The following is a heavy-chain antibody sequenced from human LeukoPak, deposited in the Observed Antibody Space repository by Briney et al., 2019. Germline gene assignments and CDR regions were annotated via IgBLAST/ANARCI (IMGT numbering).Heavy chain of an antibody. CDR1: GFTFRSYG. CDR3: ARESSSGGFDV. V-gene: IGHV3-33*01. D-gene: IGHD6-6*01. Sequence: GKSLRLSCAASGFTFRSYGMHWVRQAPGKGLEWVAIIWYDGSNKYYADSVKGRFTISRDNSKNTLSLQMNSLRAEDTAVYYCARESSSGGFDVWGQGTMVIVSS. J-gene: IGHJ3*01. CDR2: IWYDGSNK.